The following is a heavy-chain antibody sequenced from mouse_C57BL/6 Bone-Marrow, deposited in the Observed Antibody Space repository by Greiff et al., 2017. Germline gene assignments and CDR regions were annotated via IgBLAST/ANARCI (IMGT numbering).Heavy chain of an antibody. V-gene: IGHV10-1*01. J-gene: IGHJ4*01. Sequence: EVKLLESGGRLVQPKGSLKLSCAASGFSFNTYAMNWVRQAPGKGLEWVARIRSKSNNYATYYADSVKDRFTISRDDSERILYLQMNNLKTEDTTMYYCVRQYDRSAMNYWGQGTSVTVSS. CDR3: VRQYDRSAMNY. CDR1: GFSFNTYA. CDR2: IRSKSNNYAT. D-gene: IGHD2-12*01.